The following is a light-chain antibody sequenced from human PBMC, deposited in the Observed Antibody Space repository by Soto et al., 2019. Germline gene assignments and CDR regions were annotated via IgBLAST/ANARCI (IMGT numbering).Light chain of an antibody. J-gene: IGKJ4*01. CDR2: GAS. Sequence: EKVLTQSPGTLSLSQGERATLSCRASQHVSSSYLVWYQQKPGQAPRLLIYGASNRATGIPDRFSGSGSGTDFTLTISSLQSEDFAVYYCQQYNDWPSLTFGGGTKVDIK. V-gene: IGKV3D-15*01. CDR1: QHVSSSY. CDR3: QQYNDWPSLT.